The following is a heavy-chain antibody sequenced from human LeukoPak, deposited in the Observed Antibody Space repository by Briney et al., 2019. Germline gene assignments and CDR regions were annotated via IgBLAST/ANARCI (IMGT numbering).Heavy chain of an antibody. V-gene: IGHV4-59*08. CDR3: ARFGSNPYYFDY. Sequence: ASETLSLTCTVSGGSISSYYWSWIGQPPGKGLEWIGYIYYSGSTNYNPSLKSRVTISVDTSKNQFSLKSSSVTAADTAVYYCARFGSNPYYFDYWGQGNLVTVSS. D-gene: IGHD3-10*01. CDR2: IYYSGST. CDR1: GGSISSYY. J-gene: IGHJ4*02.